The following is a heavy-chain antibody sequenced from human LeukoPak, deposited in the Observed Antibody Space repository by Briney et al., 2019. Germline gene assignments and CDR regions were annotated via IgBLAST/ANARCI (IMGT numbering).Heavy chain of an antibody. CDR1: GFIFSSYR. J-gene: IGHJ4*02. D-gene: IGHD2-2*01. CDR3: ARLPGYCSSTSCSSNNDY. Sequence: GGSLRLSCAASGFIFSSYRMNWVRQAPGKGLEWVSSIDSSSNYIYYADSVKGRFTTSRDNAKNSLYLQMNSLRADDTAVYYCARLPGYCSSTSCSSNNDYWGQGTLVTVSS. V-gene: IGHV3-21*01. CDR2: IDSSSNYI.